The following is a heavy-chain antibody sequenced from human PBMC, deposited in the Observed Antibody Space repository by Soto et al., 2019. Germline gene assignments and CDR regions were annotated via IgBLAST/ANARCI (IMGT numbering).Heavy chain of an antibody. D-gene: IGHD2-21*02. Sequence: ASVKVSCKASGYTFSSYGISWVRQAPGQRLEWMGWINAGNGNTKYSQKFQGRVTITRDTSASTAYMELSSLRSEDTAVYYCARSIVVVTALDYWGQGTLVTVSS. CDR1: GYTFSSYG. J-gene: IGHJ4*02. CDR3: ARSIVVVTALDY. CDR2: INAGNGNT. V-gene: IGHV1-3*01.